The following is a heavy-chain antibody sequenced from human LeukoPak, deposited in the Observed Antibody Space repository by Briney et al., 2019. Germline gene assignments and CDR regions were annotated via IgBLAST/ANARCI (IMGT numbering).Heavy chain of an antibody. CDR2: IYYSGST. V-gene: IGHV4-59*02. CDR3: ARGSGWFVY. J-gene: IGHJ5*01. CDR1: GGSVDNYY. D-gene: IGHD6-25*01. Sequence: SETLSLTCTVSGGSVDNYYWSWVRQPPGKGLEWIGYIYYSGSTNYNPSLKSRVTISVDTSKNQFSLKMSAVTAADTAVYYCARGSGWFVYWGQGTLVTVSS.